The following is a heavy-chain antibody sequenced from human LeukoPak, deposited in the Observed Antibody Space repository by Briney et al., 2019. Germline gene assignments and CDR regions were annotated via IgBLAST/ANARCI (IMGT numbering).Heavy chain of an antibody. CDR3: ARDGSYYDSGSYYGWFGP. CDR1: GFTFSDYY. D-gene: IGHD3-10*01. Sequence: PGGSLRLSCAASGFTFSDYYMSWIRQAPGKGLEWVSYISSSGSTIYYADSVKGRFTISRDNAKNSLYLQMNSLRAEDTAVYYCARDGSYYDSGSYYGWFGPWGQGTLVTVSS. J-gene: IGHJ5*02. V-gene: IGHV3-11*04. CDR2: ISSSGSTI.